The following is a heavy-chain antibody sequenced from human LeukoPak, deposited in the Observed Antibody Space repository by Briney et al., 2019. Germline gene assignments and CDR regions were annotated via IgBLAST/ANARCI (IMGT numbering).Heavy chain of an antibody. Sequence: SETLSLTCTVSGGSISSYYWSWIRQPPGKGLEWIGYIYYSGSTNYNPSLKSRVTISVDTSKNQFSLKLSSVTAADTAVYYCARYYYDSSGPLFDYWGRGTLVTVSS. CDR1: GGSISSYY. CDR2: IYYSGST. CDR3: ARYYYDSSGPLFDY. J-gene: IGHJ4*02. D-gene: IGHD3-22*01. V-gene: IGHV4-59*08.